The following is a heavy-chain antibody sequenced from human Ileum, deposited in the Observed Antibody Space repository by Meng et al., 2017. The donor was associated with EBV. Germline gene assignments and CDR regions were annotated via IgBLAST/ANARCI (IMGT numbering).Heavy chain of an antibody. D-gene: IGHD3-22*01. V-gene: IGHV4-39*07. CDR2: IHYSGST. CDR3: ARTYYYDSSGYAPFDY. J-gene: IGHJ4*02. Sequence: PQESGHGLVKPSETLSLTCSVSGGSLSSSSYYWGWIRQPPGKGLEWIGNIHYSGSTYYNPSLKSRVTISVDTSKNQFSLKLRSVTAADTAVYYCARTYYYDSSGYAPFDYWGQGTLVTVAS. CDR1: GGSLSSSSYY.